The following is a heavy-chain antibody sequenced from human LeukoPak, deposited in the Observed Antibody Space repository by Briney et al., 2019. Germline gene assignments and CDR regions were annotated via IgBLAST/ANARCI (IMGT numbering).Heavy chain of an antibody. CDR1: GGSISSYY. D-gene: IGHD2-15*01. CDR2: IYYSGST. J-gene: IGHJ4*02. CDR3: ARPYCSGGSCYYSN. Sequence: SETLSLTCTVSGGSISSYYWSWIRQPPGKGLEWIGYIYYSGSTNYNPSLKSRVTISVDTSKNQLSLKLSSVTAADTAVYYCARPYCSGGSCYYSNWGQGTLVTVSS. V-gene: IGHV4-59*01.